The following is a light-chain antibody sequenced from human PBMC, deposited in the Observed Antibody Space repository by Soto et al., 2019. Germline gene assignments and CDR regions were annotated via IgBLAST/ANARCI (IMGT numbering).Light chain of an antibody. CDR2: AAS. Sequence: EIVLTQSPATLSLSPGERATLSCRASQSVSSYLAWYQQKPGQAPRLLIYAASSRATGIPDRFSGSGSGTDFTLTISRLEPEDSAVYYCQQYTSPLTFGGGTKVEI. CDR1: QSVSSY. V-gene: IGKV3-20*01. J-gene: IGKJ4*01. CDR3: QQYTSPLT.